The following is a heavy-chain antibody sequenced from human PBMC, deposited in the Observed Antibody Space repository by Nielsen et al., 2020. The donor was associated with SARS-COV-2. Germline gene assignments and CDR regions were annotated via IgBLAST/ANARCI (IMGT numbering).Heavy chain of an antibody. J-gene: IGHJ6*02. CDR1: GGTFSSYA. CDR3: ACERVGGMDV. Sequence: SVKVSCKASGGTFSSYAISWVRQAPGQGLEWMGGIIPIFGTANYAQKFQGRVTITADESTSTAYMELSSLRSDDTAVYYCACERVGGMDVWGQGTTVTVSS. CDR2: IIPIFGTA. V-gene: IGHV1-69*13.